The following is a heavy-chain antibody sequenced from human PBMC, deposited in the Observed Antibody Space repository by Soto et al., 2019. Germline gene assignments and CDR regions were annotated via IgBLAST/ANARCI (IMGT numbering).Heavy chain of an antibody. J-gene: IGHJ4*02. V-gene: IGHV4-34*01. Sequence: QVQLQQWGAGLLKPSETLSLTCTVNGGSLTGYYWSWIRQPPGKGLEWIGEVKDGGSTNYSPSLRGRASISADTSKTHFALRLNSVTAADTAVYFCARGQEGIVATHWDQGALVTVSS. CDR3: ARGQEGIVATH. D-gene: IGHD5-12*01. CDR2: VKDGGST. CDR1: GGSLTGYY.